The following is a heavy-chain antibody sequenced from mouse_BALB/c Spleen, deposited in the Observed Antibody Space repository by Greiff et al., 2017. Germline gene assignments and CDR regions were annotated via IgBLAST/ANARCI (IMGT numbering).Heavy chain of an antibody. V-gene: IGHV14-4*02. CDR1: GFNIKDYY. CDR2: IDPENGDT. CDR3: NAWEV. Sequence: DVKLQESGAELVRSGASVKLSCTASGFNIKDYYMHWVKQRPEQGLEWIGWIDPENGDTEYAPKFQGKATMTADTSSNTAYLQLSSLTSEDTAVYYCNAWEVWGAGTTVTVSS. D-gene: IGHD4-1*01. J-gene: IGHJ1*01.